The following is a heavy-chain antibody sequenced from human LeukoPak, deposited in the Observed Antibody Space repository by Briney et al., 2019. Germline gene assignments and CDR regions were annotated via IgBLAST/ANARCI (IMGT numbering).Heavy chain of an antibody. CDR3: AVCPYYYDSSGYYPFDY. Sequence: ASVKVSCKASGYTFTSYGISWVRQAPGQGLEWMGWISAYNGNTNYAQKLQGRVTMTTDTSTSTAYMELRSLRSDDTAVYYCAVCPYYYDSSGYYPFDYWGQGTLVTVSS. J-gene: IGHJ4*02. D-gene: IGHD3-22*01. CDR1: GYTFTSYG. V-gene: IGHV1-18*01. CDR2: ISAYNGNT.